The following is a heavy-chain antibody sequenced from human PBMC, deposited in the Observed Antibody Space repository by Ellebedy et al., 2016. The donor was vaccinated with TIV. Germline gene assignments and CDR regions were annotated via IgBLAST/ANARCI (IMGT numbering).Heavy chain of an antibody. V-gene: IGHV1-69*04. D-gene: IGHD1-7*01. CDR1: GGTFSSYA. CDR3: ARTIRRAKNWNYGYYYGMDV. J-gene: IGHJ6*02. Sequence: AASVKVSCKASGGTFSSYAISWVRQAPGQGLEWMGRIILILGIANYAQKFQGRVTITADKSTSTAYMELSSLRSEDTAVYYCARTIRRAKNWNYGYYYGMDVWGQGTTVTVSS. CDR2: IILILGIA.